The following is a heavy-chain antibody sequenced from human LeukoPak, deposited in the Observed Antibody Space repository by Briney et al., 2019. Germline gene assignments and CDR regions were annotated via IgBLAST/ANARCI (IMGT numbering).Heavy chain of an antibody. V-gene: IGHV5-51*01. J-gene: IGHJ4*02. Sequence: PGESLKISCKGSGYSFTSYWIGWVRQMPGKGLEWMGIIYPGDSDTTYYSPSFQGQVTISADKSISTAYLQWSSLKASDTAMYYCARRGYHSSSYRIDYWGQGTLVTVSS. D-gene: IGHD3-22*01. CDR3: ARRGYHSSSYRIDY. CDR2: IYPGDSDT. CDR1: GYSFTSYW.